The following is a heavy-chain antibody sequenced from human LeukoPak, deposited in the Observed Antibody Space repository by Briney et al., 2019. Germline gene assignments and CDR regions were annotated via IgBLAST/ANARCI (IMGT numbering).Heavy chain of an antibody. CDR2: IGASSGTL. J-gene: IGHJ4*02. Sequence: QPGGSLRLSCAASGFTFSRYEMHWVRQAPGKGLGWISYIGASSGTLYYADSVKGRFTISRDNTKNSLFLHMNSLREEDTAVYFCARFMMTTRGFDYWGQGTLLTVSS. D-gene: IGHD4-17*01. CDR3: ARFMMTTRGFDY. V-gene: IGHV3-48*03. CDR1: GFTFSRYE.